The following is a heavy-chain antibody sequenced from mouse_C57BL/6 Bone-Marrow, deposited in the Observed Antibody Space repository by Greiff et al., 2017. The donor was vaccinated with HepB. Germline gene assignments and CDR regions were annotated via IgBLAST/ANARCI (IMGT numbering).Heavy chain of an antibody. CDR2: ISNGGGST. J-gene: IGHJ3*01. CDR3: ARRDYYGSSYVGFAY. D-gene: IGHD1-1*01. V-gene: IGHV5-12*01. Sequence: EVKVEESGGGLVQPGGSLKLSCAASGFTFSDYYMYWVRQTPEKRLEWVAYISNGGGSTYYPDTVKGRFTISRDNAKNTLYLQMRRLKSEDTAMDYCARRDYYGSSYVGFAYWGQGTLVTVSA. CDR1: GFTFSDYY.